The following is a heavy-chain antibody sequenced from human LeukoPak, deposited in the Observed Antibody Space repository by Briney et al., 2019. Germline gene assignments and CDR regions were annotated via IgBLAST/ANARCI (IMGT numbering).Heavy chain of an antibody. CDR2: INHSGST. V-gene: IGHV4-34*01. CDR3: ARAPVWFGDPLYAFDI. D-gene: IGHD3-10*01. CDR1: GGSFSGYY. Sequence: SETLSLTCAVYGGSFSGYYWSRIRQPPGKGLEWIGEINHSGSTNYNPSLKSRVTISVDTSKNQFSLKLSSVTAADTAVYYCARAPVWFGDPLYAFDIWGQGTMVTVSS. J-gene: IGHJ3*02.